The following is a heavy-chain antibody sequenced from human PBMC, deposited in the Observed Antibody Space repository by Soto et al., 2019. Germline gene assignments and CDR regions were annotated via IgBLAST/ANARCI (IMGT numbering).Heavy chain of an antibody. CDR3: ARGLWVRGYGPLYFDY. V-gene: IGHV4-61*01. CDR1: GGSVSSGSYY. J-gene: IGHJ4*02. CDR2: INHSGST. Sequence: QVQLQESGPGLVKPSETLSLTCTVSGGSVSSGSYYWSWIRQPPGKGLEWIGEINHSGSTNYNPSLKSRVTISVDTSKNQFSLKLSSVTAADTAVYYCARGLWVRGYGPLYFDYWGQGTLVTVSS. D-gene: IGHD5-12*01.